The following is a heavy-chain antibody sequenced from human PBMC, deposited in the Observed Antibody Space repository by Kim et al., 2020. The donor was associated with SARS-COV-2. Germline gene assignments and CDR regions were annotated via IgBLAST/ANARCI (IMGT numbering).Heavy chain of an antibody. CDR3: ATSVGQQLARSRYFDL. V-gene: IGHV1-69*13. CDR2: IIPIFGTA. Sequence: SVKVSCKASGGTFSSYAISWVRQAPGQGLEWMGGIIPIFGTANYAQKFQGRVTITADESTSTAYMELSSLRSEDTAVYYCATSVGQQLARSRYFDLWGRGTLVTVSS. CDR1: GGTFSSYA. D-gene: IGHD6-13*01. J-gene: IGHJ2*01.